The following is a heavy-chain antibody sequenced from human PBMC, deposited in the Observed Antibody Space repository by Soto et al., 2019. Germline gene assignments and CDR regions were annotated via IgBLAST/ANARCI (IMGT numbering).Heavy chain of an antibody. Sequence: ASVKVSCKASGYTFTSYGISWVRQAPGQGLEWMGWISAYNGNTNYAQKLQGRVTMTTDTSTSTAYMELRSLRSDDTAVYYCARDSSDCSGGSCFRSNWFDPWGQGTLVTVSS. CDR1: GYTFTSYG. V-gene: IGHV1-18*01. CDR3: ARDSSDCSGGSCFRSNWFDP. CDR2: ISAYNGNT. D-gene: IGHD2-15*01. J-gene: IGHJ5*02.